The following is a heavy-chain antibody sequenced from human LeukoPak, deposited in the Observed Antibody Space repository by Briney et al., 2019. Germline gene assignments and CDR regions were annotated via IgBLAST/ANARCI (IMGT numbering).Heavy chain of an antibody. Sequence: GASVKVSCKASGYTFTSYNMHWVRQAPGQGLEWMGIINPSGGSTSYAQKFQGRVTMTRDMSTSTVYMELSSLRSEDTAVYYCASSGYREYFQHWGQGTLVTVSS. CDR1: GYTFTSYN. D-gene: IGHD3-22*01. V-gene: IGHV1-46*01. CDR2: INPSGGST. J-gene: IGHJ1*01. CDR3: ASSGYREYFQH.